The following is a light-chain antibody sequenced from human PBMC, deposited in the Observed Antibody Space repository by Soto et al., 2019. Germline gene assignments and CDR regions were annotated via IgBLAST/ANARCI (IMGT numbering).Light chain of an antibody. CDR3: SSYTSSSVV. CDR2: EVS. Sequence: QSALTQPASVSGSPGQSITISCTGASSDVDDYNYVSWYQQHPGKAPKLMIYEVSNRPSGVSNRFSGSKSGNTASLTISGLQAEDEADYYCSSYTSSSVVFGGGTKVTVL. J-gene: IGLJ2*01. CDR1: SSDVDDYNY. V-gene: IGLV2-14*01.